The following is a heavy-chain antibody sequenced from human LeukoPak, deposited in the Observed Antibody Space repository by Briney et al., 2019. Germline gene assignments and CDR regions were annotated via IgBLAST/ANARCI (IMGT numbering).Heavy chain of an antibody. J-gene: IGHJ4*02. Sequence: PGGSLRLYCAASGFTFSSYGTHWVRQAPGKGLEWVAVISNDGSNTYYADSVKGRFTISRDNSKNTLYLQMSSLRAEDTAVYYCVKAVYGGNSGMNYWGQGTLVTVSS. D-gene: IGHD4-23*01. CDR3: VKAVYGGNSGMNY. CDR2: ISNDGSNT. V-gene: IGHV3-30*18. CDR1: GFTFSSYG.